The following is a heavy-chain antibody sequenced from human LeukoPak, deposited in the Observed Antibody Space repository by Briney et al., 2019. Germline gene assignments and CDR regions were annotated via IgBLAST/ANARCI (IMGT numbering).Heavy chain of an antibody. Sequence: PGGSLRLSCAASGFTVSSNYMSWVRQAPGKGLEWVSVIYSGGSTYYADSVKGRFTISRDNSKNTLYLQMNSLRAEDTAVYYCARDPGSIVGATGDWFDPWGQGTLVTVSS. CDR2: IYSGGST. CDR3: ARDPGSIVGATGDWFDP. D-gene: IGHD1-26*01. J-gene: IGHJ5*02. V-gene: IGHV3-53*01. CDR1: GFTVSSNY.